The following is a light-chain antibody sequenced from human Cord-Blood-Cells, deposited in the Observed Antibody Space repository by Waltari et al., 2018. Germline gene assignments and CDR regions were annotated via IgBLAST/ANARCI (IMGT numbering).Light chain of an antibody. CDR2: AAS. J-gene: IGKJ2*01. CDR3: QQSYSAPYT. Sequence: DIQMTQSPSSLSASVGDRVTITCRASQSISSYLNWYQQKPGKAPNLLIYAASSLQSGVQSRCSGSGSGTDFTLTISSLQPEDFATYYCQQSYSAPYTFGQGTKLEIK. CDR1: QSISSY. V-gene: IGKV1-39*01.